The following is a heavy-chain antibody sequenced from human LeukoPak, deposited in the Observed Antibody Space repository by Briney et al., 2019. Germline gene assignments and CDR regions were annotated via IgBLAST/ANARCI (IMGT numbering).Heavy chain of an antibody. V-gene: IGHV3-21*01. CDR3: ARARYGSGSYLDY. Sequence: GGSLRLSCAASGFTFSSYSTNWVRQAPGKGLEWVSSISSSSSYIYYADSVKGRFTISRDNAKNSLYLQMNSLRAEDTAVYYCARARYGSGSYLDYWGQGTLVTVSS. CDR2: ISSSSSYI. D-gene: IGHD3-10*01. J-gene: IGHJ4*02. CDR1: GFTFSSYS.